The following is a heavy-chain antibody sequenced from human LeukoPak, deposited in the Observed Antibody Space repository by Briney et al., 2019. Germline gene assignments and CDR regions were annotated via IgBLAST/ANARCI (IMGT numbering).Heavy chain of an antibody. CDR3: ARGGTRGYSPVDY. CDR2: IKQGGSER. Sequence: PGGSLRLSCAASGFTFSSFWMNWVRQAPGKGLEWVANIKQGGSERNYVDSGKGRSTISRDNAKNSLFLQMNSLRVEDTAVYYCARGGTRGYSPVDYWGQGILVTVSS. D-gene: IGHD5-18*01. CDR1: GFTFSSFW. J-gene: IGHJ4*02. V-gene: IGHV3-7*03.